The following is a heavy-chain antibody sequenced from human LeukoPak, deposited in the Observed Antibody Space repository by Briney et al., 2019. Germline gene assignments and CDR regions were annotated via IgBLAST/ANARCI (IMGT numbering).Heavy chain of an antibody. V-gene: IGHV4-31*03. CDR2: IYYSGST. Sequence: SETLSLTCTVSGGSISSGGYYWSWIRQHPEKGLEWIGYIYYSGSTYYNLSLKSRVTMSVDTSKNQFSLKLSSVTAADTAVYYCARDSITNWFDPWGQGALVTVSS. J-gene: IGHJ5*02. D-gene: IGHD3-10*01. CDR1: GGSISSGGYY. CDR3: ARDSITNWFDP.